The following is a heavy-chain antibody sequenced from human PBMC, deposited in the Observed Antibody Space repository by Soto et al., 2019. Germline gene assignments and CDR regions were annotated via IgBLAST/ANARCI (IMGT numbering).Heavy chain of an antibody. CDR2: IHSSGST. Sequence: CRWIWERAGKGLDWIGHIHSSGSTNYNPSLKSRVTTSVDKSKNQLSLRLMSLTAADTAVHYRARDLGVAAAGIAWYDPCGRGSLVTVS. D-gene: IGHD6-13*01. CDR3: ARDLGVAAAGIAWYDP. J-gene: IGHJ5*02. V-gene: IGHV4-4*07.